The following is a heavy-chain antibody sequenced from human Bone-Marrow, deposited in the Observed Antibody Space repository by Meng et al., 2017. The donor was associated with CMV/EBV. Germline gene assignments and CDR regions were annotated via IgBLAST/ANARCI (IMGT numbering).Heavy chain of an antibody. V-gene: IGHV3-21*01. D-gene: IGHD3-22*01. CDR2: ISSSSSYI. CDR3: AKNYYDSSGYYPDDY. Sequence: SGFTFSSYSMNWVRQAPGKGLEWVSSISSSSSYIYYVDSVKGRFTISRDNAKNALYLQMNSLRAEDTAVYYCAKNYYDSSGYYPDDYWGQGTLVTVSS. CDR1: GFTFSSYS. J-gene: IGHJ4*02.